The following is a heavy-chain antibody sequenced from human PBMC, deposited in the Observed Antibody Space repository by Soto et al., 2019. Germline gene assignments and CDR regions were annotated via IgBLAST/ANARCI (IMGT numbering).Heavy chain of an antibody. CDR2: INPKTGAT. CDR3: ARDPPQYYDFWSGYNPPSYFDY. V-gene: IGHV1-2*02. Sequence: ASVKVSCKASGYTFTAYYIHWVRQAPGQGLEWMGWINPKTGATETAQRFQGRVTMTTDTSTSTAYMELRSLRSDDTAVYYCARDPPQYYDFWSGYNPPSYFDYWGQGTLVTVSS. D-gene: IGHD3-3*01. J-gene: IGHJ4*02. CDR1: GYTFTAYY.